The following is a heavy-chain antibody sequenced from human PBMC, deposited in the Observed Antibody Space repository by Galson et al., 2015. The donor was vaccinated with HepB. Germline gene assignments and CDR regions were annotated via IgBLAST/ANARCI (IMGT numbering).Heavy chain of an antibody. CDR3: AKWGVPTLQYYMDV. CDR1: GFTFSNYG. CDR2: VTNSGGSK. J-gene: IGHJ6*03. D-gene: IGHD4/OR15-4a*01. Sequence: SLRLSCAASGFTFSNYGMSWVRQGPGKGLEWVSGVTNSGGSKYSADSVKSRFTISTDNSKNTLYLQMDSLRAEDTAVYYCAKWGVPTLQYYMDVWGKGTTVIVSS. V-gene: IGHV3-23*01.